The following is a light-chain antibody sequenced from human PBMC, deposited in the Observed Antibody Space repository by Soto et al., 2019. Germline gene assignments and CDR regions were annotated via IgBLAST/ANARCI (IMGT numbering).Light chain of an antibody. CDR2: NAS. J-gene: IGKJ4*01. CDR1: ESVSNS. V-gene: IGKV3-11*01. CDR3: QHRAGWPPALT. Sequence: ETVLTQSPATLSLSPGERATLYCRASESVSNSLAWYQHKPGQAPRLLIYNASNRATGIPARFSGSGSGPDFTLTISSLEPEDFAVYFCQHRAGWPPALTFGGGTKVEIK.